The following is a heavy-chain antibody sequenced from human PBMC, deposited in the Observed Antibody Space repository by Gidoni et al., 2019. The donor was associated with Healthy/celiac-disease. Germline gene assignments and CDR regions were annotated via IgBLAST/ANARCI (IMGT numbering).Heavy chain of an antibody. CDR3: ARLTVTMVRGVIIGADY. D-gene: IGHD3-10*01. J-gene: IGHJ4*02. CDR2: IDYLGRT. V-gene: IGHV4-39*01. CDR1: GGSINRSRYY. Sequence: QLQLQESGPGLVKPSETLSLPCTVSGGSINRSRYYWSWIRQHPGKGLEWIGRIDYLGRTYYNPSLKSRVTISVDPSKNQFSLKLSSVTAADTAVYYGARLTVTMVRGVIIGADYWGQGTLVTVSS.